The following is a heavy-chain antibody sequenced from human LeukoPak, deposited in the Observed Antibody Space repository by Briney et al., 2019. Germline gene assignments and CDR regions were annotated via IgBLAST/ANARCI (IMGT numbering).Heavy chain of an antibody. V-gene: IGHV1-69*01. CDR1: GGTFSSYA. D-gene: IGHD6-6*01. CDR3: ARAYSSSSNWFDP. CDR2: IIPIFGTA. J-gene: IGHJ5*02. Sequence: SVKVSCKASGGTFSSYAISWVRQAPGQGLEWMGGIIPIFGTANYAQKFQGRVTITADESTSTAYMELSSLRSEDTAVYYYARAYSSSSNWFDPWGQGTLVTVSS.